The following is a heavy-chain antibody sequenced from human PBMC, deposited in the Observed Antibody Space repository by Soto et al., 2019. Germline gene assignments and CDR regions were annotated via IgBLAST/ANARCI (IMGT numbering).Heavy chain of an antibody. CDR2: IFWDDDE. D-gene: IGHD3-9*01. J-gene: IGHJ4*02. CDR1: GFSLTTSGVG. Sequence: QITLNESGPTLVIPTQTLTLTCTFSGFSLTTSGVGVGWIRQPPGKTLEWLALIFWDDDERYSPSLKSRLTITKDTSKNQVVLTMTNMDPEDTATYYCAYRRVGSDVLGAYDLDHWGQGTLVTVSS. V-gene: IGHV2-5*02. CDR3: AYRRVGSDVLGAYDLDH.